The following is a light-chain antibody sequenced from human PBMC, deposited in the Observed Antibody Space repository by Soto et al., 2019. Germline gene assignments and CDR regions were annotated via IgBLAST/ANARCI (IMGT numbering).Light chain of an antibody. CDR2: AAS. CDR3: QEYHSAPRT. J-gene: IGKJ1*01. Sequence: DIQMTQSPSSLSASVGDRVTITCRANQDISYYLAWYQQKQGKVPKLLIYAASTLQSGVPSRFSGSGSGTDCTLTISSLQPEDIATYYCQEYHSAPRTFGQGTKVDIK. V-gene: IGKV1-27*01. CDR1: QDISYY.